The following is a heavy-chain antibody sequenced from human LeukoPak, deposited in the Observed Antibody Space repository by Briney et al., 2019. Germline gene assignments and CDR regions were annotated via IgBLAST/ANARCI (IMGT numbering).Heavy chain of an antibody. J-gene: IGHJ4*02. CDR1: GGSFSDYY. Sequence: PSETLSLTCAVYGGSFSDYYWSWIRQPPGKGLEWIGEINHSGSTNYNPSLKSRVTISVDTSKNQFSLKLSSVTAADTAVYYCARGTDTAMVYFDYWGQGTLVTVSS. CDR3: ARGTDTAMVYFDY. CDR2: INHSGST. D-gene: IGHD5-18*01. V-gene: IGHV4-34*01.